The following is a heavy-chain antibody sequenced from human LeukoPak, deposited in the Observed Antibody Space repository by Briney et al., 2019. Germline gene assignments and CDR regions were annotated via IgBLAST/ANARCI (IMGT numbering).Heavy chain of an antibody. J-gene: IGHJ4*02. CDR3: AKDLSSSCTFDY. CDR2: ISSSSGTK. D-gene: IGHD6-6*01. Sequence: GGSLRLSCAASGFTFSTYGMNWVRQAPGKGLEWVSYISSSSGTKYYADSVRGRFTISRDNAKNTLYLQMNSLRAEDTAVYYCAKDLSSSCTFDYWGQGTLVTVSS. CDR1: GFTFSTYG. V-gene: IGHV3-48*01.